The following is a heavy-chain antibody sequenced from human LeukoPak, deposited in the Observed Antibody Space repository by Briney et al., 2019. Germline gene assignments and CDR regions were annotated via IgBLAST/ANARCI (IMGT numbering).Heavy chain of an antibody. CDR3: ARVLLTMVRGVKAAQYYYYMDV. V-gene: IGHV1-18*01. Sequence: ASVKVSCKASGYTFTSYGISWVRQAPGQGLEWMGWISAYNGNTNYAQKLQGRVTMTTDTSTSTAYMELRSLRSDDTAVYYCARVLLTMVRGVKAAQYYYYMDVWGKGTTVTVSS. CDR1: GYTFTSYG. CDR2: ISAYNGNT. J-gene: IGHJ6*03. D-gene: IGHD3-10*01.